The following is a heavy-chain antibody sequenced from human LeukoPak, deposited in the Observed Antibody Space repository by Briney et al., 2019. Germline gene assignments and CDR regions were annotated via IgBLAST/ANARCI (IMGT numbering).Heavy chain of an antibody. CDR3: ARPRGSTWYGGFDY. V-gene: IGHV4-59*01. J-gene: IGHJ4*02. Sequence: PSETLSLTCTVSGGSISSYYWSWIRQPPGKGLEWIGYIYSSGTTNYNPSLKSRVTISVDTSKNQFSLKLNSVTAADTAVYYCARPRGSTWYGGFDYWGQGTLVTVSS. CDR2: IYSSGTT. D-gene: IGHD6-13*01. CDR1: GGSISSYY.